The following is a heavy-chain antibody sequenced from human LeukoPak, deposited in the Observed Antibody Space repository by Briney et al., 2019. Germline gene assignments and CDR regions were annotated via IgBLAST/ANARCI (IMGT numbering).Heavy chain of an antibody. CDR2: MNPNSGNT. CDR1: GYTFTSYD. Sequence: GSSVKVSCKAPGYTFTSYDINWVRQATGQGLEWMGWMNPNSGNTGYAQKFQGRVTMTRNTSISTAYMELSSLRSEDTAVYYCARVKFRGVSAVGYWGQGTLVTVSS. V-gene: IGHV1-8*01. D-gene: IGHD3-10*01. CDR3: ARVKFRGVSAVGY. J-gene: IGHJ4*02.